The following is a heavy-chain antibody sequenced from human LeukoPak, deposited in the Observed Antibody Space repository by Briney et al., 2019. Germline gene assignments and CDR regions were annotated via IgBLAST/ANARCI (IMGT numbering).Heavy chain of an antibody. D-gene: IGHD1-1*01. Sequence: PGGSLRLSCAASGFTFSSYSMNWVRQAPGKGLEWVSSISSSSSYIHYADSVKGRFTISRDNAKNSLYLQMNSLRAEDTAVYYCARGKIGTPDAFDIWGQGTMVTVSS. J-gene: IGHJ3*02. CDR3: ARGKIGTPDAFDI. CDR2: ISSSSSYI. V-gene: IGHV3-21*01. CDR1: GFTFSSYS.